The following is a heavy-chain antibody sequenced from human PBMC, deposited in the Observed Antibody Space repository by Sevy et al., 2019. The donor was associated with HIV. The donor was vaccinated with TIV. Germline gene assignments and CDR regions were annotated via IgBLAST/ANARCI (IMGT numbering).Heavy chain of an antibody. V-gene: IGHV3-11*04. D-gene: IGHD2-2*01. J-gene: IGHJ4*02. CDR2: ISSSGSTI. Sequence: GGSLRLSCVASGFTFSDYYMSWIRQAPGKGLEWVSYISSSGSTIYYADSVKGRFTISRDNAKNSLYLQMNSLRAEDTAVYYCARARIVVPAAIRSYFDYWGQGTLVTVSS. CDR1: GFTFSDYY. CDR3: ARARIVVPAAIRSYFDY.